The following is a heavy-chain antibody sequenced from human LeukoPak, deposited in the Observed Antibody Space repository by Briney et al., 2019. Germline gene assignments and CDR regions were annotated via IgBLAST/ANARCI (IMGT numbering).Heavy chain of an antibody. CDR1: GGSISSSSYY. V-gene: IGHV4-39*07. D-gene: IGHD2-2*01. J-gene: IGHJ6*03. CDR3: ARVAISDDIVVVPAAIPSYYYYYMDV. CDR2: IYYSGST. Sequence: SETLSLTCTVSGGSISSSSYYWGWIRQPPGKGLEWIGSIYYSGSTYYNPSLKSRVTISVDTSKNQFSLKLSSVTAADTAVYYCARVAISDDIVVVPAAIPSYYYYYMDVWGKGTTVTVSS.